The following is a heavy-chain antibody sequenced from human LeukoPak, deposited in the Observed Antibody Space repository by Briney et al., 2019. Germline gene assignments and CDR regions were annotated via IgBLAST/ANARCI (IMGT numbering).Heavy chain of an antibody. V-gene: IGHV4-4*02. CDR1: GGSISSSYW. Sequence: SETLSLTCAVSGGSISSSYWWTWVRQPPGKGLEWIGEIYHSESANYNPSLQSRATISVDKSKNHFSLKVSSVTAADTAVYYCARVGTVTTTGFDYWGQGTLVTVSS. J-gene: IGHJ4*02. D-gene: IGHD4-17*01. CDR3: ARVGTVTTTGFDY. CDR2: IYHSESA.